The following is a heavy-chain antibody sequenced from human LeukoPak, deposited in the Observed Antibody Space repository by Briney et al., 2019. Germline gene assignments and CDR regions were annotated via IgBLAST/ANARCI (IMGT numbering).Heavy chain of an antibody. Sequence: GGSLRLSCAVSGFTFSSYWMTWVRQAPGKGLERVANINQDGSEANYVDSVKGRFTISRDNARYSLYLQMNGLRAEDTAVYYCARDSGLDPYYDYWGQGTLVTASS. D-gene: IGHD3/OR15-3a*01. CDR1: GFTFSSYW. V-gene: IGHV3-7*01. J-gene: IGHJ4*02. CDR2: INQDGSEA. CDR3: ARDSGLDPYYDY.